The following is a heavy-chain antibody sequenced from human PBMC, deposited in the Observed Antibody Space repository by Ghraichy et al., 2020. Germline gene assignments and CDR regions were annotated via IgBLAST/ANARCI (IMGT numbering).Heavy chain of an antibody. V-gene: IGHV4-61*02. J-gene: IGHJ4*02. D-gene: IGHD3-22*01. Sequence: LRLSCTVSGGSISSGSYYWSWIRQPAGKGLEWIGRIYTSGSTNYNPSLKSRVTISVDTSKNQFSLKLSSVTAADTAVYYCATRGYDSSGYQIFDYWGQGTLVTVSS. CDR2: IYTSGST. CDR1: GGSISSGSYY. CDR3: ATRGYDSSGYQIFDY.